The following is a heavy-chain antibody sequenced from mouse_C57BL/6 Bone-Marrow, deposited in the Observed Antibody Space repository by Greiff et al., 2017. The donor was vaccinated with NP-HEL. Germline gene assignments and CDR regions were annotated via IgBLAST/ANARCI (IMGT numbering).Heavy chain of an antibody. J-gene: IGHJ3*01. V-gene: IGHV5-17*01. D-gene: IGHD2-3*01. Sequence: VQLKESGGGLVKPGGSLKLSCAASGFTFSDYGMHWVRQAPEKGLEWVAYISSGSSTIYYADTVKGRFTISRDNAKYTLFLQMTSLRSEDTAMYYCARPGGYYIWFAYWGQGTLVTVSA. CDR3: ARPGGYYIWFAY. CDR2: ISSGSSTI. CDR1: GFTFSDYG.